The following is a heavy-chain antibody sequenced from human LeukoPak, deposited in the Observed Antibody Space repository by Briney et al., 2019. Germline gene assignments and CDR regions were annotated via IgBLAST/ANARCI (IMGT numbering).Heavy chain of an antibody. V-gene: IGHV4-34*01. D-gene: IGHD3-3*01. J-gene: IGHJ4*02. CDR1: GGSFSGYY. CDR3: ARTFRASYYDFWSGYSTLDY. CDR2: INHSGST. Sequence: PSETLSLTCAVYGGSFSGYYWSWIRQPPGKGLEWIGEINHSGSTNYNPSLKSRVTISVDTSKNQFSLKLSSVTAADTAVYYCARTFRASYYDFWSGYSTLDYWGQGTLVTVSS.